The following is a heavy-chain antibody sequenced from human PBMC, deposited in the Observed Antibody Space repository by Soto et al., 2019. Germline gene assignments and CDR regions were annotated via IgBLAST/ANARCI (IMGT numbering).Heavy chain of an antibody. Sequence: GGSLRLSCAASGFTFSSYAMSWVRQAPGKGLEWVSAISGSGGSTYYADSVKGRFTISRDNSKNTLYLQMNSLRAGDTAVYYCAKVQLPYSSGWYWDYWGQGTLVTAPQ. V-gene: IGHV3-23*01. J-gene: IGHJ4*02. CDR3: AKVQLPYSSGWYWDY. D-gene: IGHD6-19*01. CDR1: GFTFSSYA. CDR2: ISGSGGST.